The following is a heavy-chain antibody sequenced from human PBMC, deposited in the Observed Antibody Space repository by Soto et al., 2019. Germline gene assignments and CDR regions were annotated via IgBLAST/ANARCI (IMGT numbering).Heavy chain of an antibody. Sequence: ASVKVSCKASGYTFIKYFIHWVRQAPGQGLEWMAIAHPTNGETTYAQNFQGRVTVTSDTSTSTVHMELSSLRSEDTAIYYCAREEIGGSGSRYNYWGQGTRVTVSS. D-gene: IGHD2-15*01. CDR3: AREEIGGSGSRYNY. CDR1: GYTFIKYF. CDR2: AHPTNGET. J-gene: IGHJ4*02. V-gene: IGHV1-46*01.